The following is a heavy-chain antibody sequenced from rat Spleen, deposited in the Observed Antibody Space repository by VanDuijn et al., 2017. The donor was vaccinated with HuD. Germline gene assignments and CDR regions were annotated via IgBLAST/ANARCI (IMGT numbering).Heavy chain of an antibody. CDR3: ARHGWGYGVMDA. CDR2: ITNGGGTT. Sequence: EVQLVESGGGLVQPGRSLKLSCAASGFTFSNYDMAWVRQAPTKGLEGFASITNGGGTTYYQDSMKGRFTTPRDNAKSTLYLQMESLRSEDTATYYCARHGWGYGVMDAWGQGASVTVSS. V-gene: IGHV5S23*01. J-gene: IGHJ4*01. CDR1: GFTFSNYD. D-gene: IGHD4-3*01.